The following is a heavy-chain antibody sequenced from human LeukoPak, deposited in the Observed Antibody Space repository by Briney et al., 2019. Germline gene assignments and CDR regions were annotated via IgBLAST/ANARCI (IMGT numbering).Heavy chain of an antibody. Sequence: PSETLSLTCTVSGGSIRSSYYYWGWIRQPPGKGLEWIGSIYDSGSTYYNPSLKSRVTISVDTSKNQFSLKLNSVTAADTAVYYCARKRSSWFDPWGQGTLVTVSS. J-gene: IGHJ5*02. CDR1: GGSIRSSYYY. D-gene: IGHD6-19*01. CDR3: ARKRSSWFDP. CDR2: IYDSGST. V-gene: IGHV4-39*01.